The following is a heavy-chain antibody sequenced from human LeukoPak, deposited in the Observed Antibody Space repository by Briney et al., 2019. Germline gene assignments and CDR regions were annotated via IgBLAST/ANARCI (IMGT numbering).Heavy chain of an antibody. V-gene: IGHV3-53*05. CDR3: AKDNGPSAFDY. D-gene: IGHD6-6*01. Sequence: GGSLRLSCAASGFTVSSNDMSWVRQAPGKGLECISVIYSGGSTDYADSVKGRLTISRDNAKNSLYLQMNSLRAEDTALYYCAKDNGPSAFDYWGQGTLVTVSS. CDR2: IYSGGST. CDR1: GFTVSSND. J-gene: IGHJ4*02.